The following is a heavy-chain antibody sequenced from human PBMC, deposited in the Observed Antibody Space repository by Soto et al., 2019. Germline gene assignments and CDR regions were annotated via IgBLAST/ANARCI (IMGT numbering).Heavy chain of an antibody. CDR2: IYYSGST. CDR1: GGSISSGGYY. D-gene: IGHD4-17*01. CDR3: ARGDYGDYETNFDY. V-gene: IGHV4-31*03. J-gene: IGHJ4*02. Sequence: QVQLQESGPGLVKPSQTLSLTCTVSGGSISSGGYYWSWIRQHPGKGLEWIGYIYYSGSTYYNPSLKSRGTISVDTSKNQFSLKLSSVTAADTAVYYCARGDYGDYETNFDYWGQGTLVTVSS.